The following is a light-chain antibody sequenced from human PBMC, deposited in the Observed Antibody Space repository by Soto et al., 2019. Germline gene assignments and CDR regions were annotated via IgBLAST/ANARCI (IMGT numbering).Light chain of an antibody. V-gene: IGKV3-15*01. CDR3: QQYNNWPLT. J-gene: IGKJ5*01. CDR1: QSVSDN. CDR2: GAS. Sequence: EILMTQSPATLSVSPGERVTLSCRASQSVSDNLGWYQQKPGQAPRRLIYGASTRATGIPARFSGSGSGTEFTLTISSLQSEDFAVYYCQQYNNWPLTFGQGTRLEIK.